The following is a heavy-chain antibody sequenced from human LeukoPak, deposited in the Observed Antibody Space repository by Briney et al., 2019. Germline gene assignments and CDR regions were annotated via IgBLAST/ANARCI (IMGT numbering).Heavy chain of an antibody. D-gene: IGHD2-8*01. CDR3: ARGYCTNGVCYGYYFDY. CDR2: INSDGSST. CDR1: GLTFSSYW. V-gene: IGHV3-74*01. J-gene: IGHJ4*02. Sequence: GGSLRLSCAASGLTFSSYWMHWVRQAPGKGLVWVSRINSDGSSTSYADSVKGRFTISRDNAKNTLYLQMNSLRAEDTAVYYCARGYCTNGVCYGYYFDYWGQGTLVTVSS.